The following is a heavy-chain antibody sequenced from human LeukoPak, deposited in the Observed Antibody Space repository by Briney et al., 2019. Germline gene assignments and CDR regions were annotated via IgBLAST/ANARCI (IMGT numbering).Heavy chain of an antibody. V-gene: IGHV3-30*18. Sequence: GGSLRLSCAASGFTFSNYGMQWVRQAPGKGLEWVAVISYDASTKYYADSVKGRFTISRDNSKSTLYLQMNSLRAEDTAVYYCAKESGIRSYGAYFPHWGQGTLVTVSS. D-gene: IGHD4-17*01. CDR1: GFTFSNYG. CDR2: ISYDASTK. J-gene: IGHJ1*01. CDR3: AKESGIRSYGAYFPH.